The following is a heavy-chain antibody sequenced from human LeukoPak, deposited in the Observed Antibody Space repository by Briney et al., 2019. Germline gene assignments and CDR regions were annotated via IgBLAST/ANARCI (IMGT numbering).Heavy chain of an antibody. D-gene: IGHD5-12*01. J-gene: IGHJ5*02. CDR2: INHSGST. CDR3: ARHGSINNWFDP. Sequence: SETLSLTCAVYGGSFSGYYWSWIRQPPGKGLEWIGEINHSGSTNYNPSLKSRVTISVDTSKNQFSLKLSSVTAADTAVYYCARHGSINNWFDPWGQGTLVTVSS. CDR1: GGSFSGYY. V-gene: IGHV4-34*01.